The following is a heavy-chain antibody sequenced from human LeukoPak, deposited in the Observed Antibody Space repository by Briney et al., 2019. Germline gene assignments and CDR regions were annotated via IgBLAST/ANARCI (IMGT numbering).Heavy chain of an antibody. D-gene: IGHD3-22*01. Sequence: SETLSLTCTVSGGSISSSSYYWGWIRQPPGKGLEWIGSIYYSGSTYYNPSLKSRVTISVDTSKNQFSLKLSSVTAADTAVYYCARQRRGYYDSSGYYYEDYWGQGTLVTVPS. CDR1: GGSISSSSYY. V-gene: IGHV4-39*01. CDR2: IYYSGST. CDR3: ARQRRGYYDSSGYYYEDY. J-gene: IGHJ4*02.